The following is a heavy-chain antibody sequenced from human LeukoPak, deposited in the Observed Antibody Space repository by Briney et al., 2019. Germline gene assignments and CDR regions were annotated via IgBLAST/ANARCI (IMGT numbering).Heavy chain of an antibody. CDR2: INHSGST. Sequence: PSETLSLTCTVSGVSISSSNSYWGWIRQPPGKGLEWIGEINHSGSTNYNPSLKSRVTISVDTSKNQFSLKLSSVTAADTAVYYCARGSPYSSGWYPTNGLWWFDPWGQGTLVTVSS. D-gene: IGHD6-19*01. CDR3: ARGSPYSSGWYPTNGLWWFDP. CDR1: GVSISSSNSY. V-gene: IGHV4-39*07. J-gene: IGHJ5*02.